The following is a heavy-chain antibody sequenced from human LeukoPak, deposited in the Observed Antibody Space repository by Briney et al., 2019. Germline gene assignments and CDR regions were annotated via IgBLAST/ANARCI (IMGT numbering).Heavy chain of an antibody. J-gene: IGHJ2*01. CDR1: GGSISSGSYY. V-gene: IGHV4-61*02. D-gene: IGHD3-22*01. Sequence: PSETLSLTCTVSGGSISSGSYYWSWIRRPAGKGQEWIGRIYTSGSTNYNPSLKSRVTISVDTSKNQFSLKLSSVTAADTAVYYCARTPTGSFHDYYDSSGYYWGVSWYFDLWGRGTLVTVSS. CDR2: IYTSGST. CDR3: ARTPTGSFHDYYDSSGYYWGVSWYFDL.